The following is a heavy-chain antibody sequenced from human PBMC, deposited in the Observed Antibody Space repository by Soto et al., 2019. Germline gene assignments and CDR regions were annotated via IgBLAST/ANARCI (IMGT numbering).Heavy chain of an antibody. CDR3: ARVGSYCGGDCYPNVFDY. V-gene: IGHV1-69*06. CDR1: GGTFSSYA. D-gene: IGHD2-21*02. J-gene: IGHJ4*02. Sequence: SVKVSCKASGGTFSSYAISWVRQAPGQGLEWMGGILPIFGTANYAQKFQGRVTITADKSTSTAYMELSSLRSEDTAVYYCARVGSYCGGDCYPNVFDYWGQGTLVTVSS. CDR2: ILPIFGTA.